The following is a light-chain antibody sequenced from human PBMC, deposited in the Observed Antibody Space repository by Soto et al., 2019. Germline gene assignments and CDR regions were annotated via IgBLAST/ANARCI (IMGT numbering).Light chain of an antibody. CDR3: QGLHSFPFT. Sequence: DIQLTQSPSFLSASVGDRVTITCRASQGIASSLAWYQQKPGKAPRLLIYTASTLQSGVPSRFSGSGSGTEFTLTVSSLQPEDFATYYCQGLHSFPFTFGGGTKVEIK. CDR1: QGIASS. J-gene: IGKJ4*01. CDR2: TAS. V-gene: IGKV1-9*01.